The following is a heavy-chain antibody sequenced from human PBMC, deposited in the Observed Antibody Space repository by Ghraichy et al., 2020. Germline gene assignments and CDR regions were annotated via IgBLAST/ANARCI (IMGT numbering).Heavy chain of an antibody. Sequence: GESLNISCAASGFTFSNAWMNWVRQAPGKGLEWVGRIKSKTDGGTTDYAAPVKGRFTISRDDSKNTLYLQMNSLKTEDTAVYYCTTEKYDFWSGYRYYFDYWGQGTLVTVSS. CDR2: IKSKTDGGTT. V-gene: IGHV3-15*07. CDR1: GFTFSNAW. CDR3: TTEKYDFWSGYRYYFDY. J-gene: IGHJ4*02. D-gene: IGHD3-3*01.